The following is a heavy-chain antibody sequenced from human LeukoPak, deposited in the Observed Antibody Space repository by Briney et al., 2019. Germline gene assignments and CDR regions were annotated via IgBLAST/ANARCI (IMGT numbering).Heavy chain of an antibody. V-gene: IGHV3-13*04. CDR1: GFTFSSYD. D-gene: IGHD1-26*01. CDR3: ARGLVGATDAFDI. J-gene: IGHJ3*02. CDR2: IGTASDT. Sequence: PGGSLRLSCAASGFTFSSYDMHWVRQATGKGLEWVSAIGTASDTYYPGSVKGRFTISRENAKNSLYLQMNSLRAGDTAVYYCARGLVGATDAFDIWGQGTMVTVSS.